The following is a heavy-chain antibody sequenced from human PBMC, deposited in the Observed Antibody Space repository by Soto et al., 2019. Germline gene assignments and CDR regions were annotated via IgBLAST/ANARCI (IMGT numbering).Heavy chain of an antibody. CDR2: IHYSGST. J-gene: IGHJ4*02. CDR1: GVSITSHY. Sequence: SETLSLTCTVSGVSITSHYWTWIRQPPGKGLEWIGNIHYSGSTNYSPSLKGRVIISVDTSENQSSLKLSSVTTADTAVYYCTVGGAGHPFDYWGQGTLVTV. CDR3: TVGGAGHPFDY. D-gene: IGHD3-16*01. V-gene: IGHV4-59*11.